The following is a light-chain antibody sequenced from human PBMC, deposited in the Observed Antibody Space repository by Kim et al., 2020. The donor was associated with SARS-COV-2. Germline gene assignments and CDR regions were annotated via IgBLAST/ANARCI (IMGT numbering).Light chain of an antibody. CDR2: AAS. V-gene: IGKV1-8*01. CDR3: QQYYSYPQT. CDR1: QGISSY. J-gene: IGKJ1*01. Sequence: ASTGDRVTITCRASQGISSYLAWYQQKPGKAPKLLIYAASTLQSGVPSRFSGSGSGTDFTLTITSLQSEDFATYYCQQYYSYPQTFGQGTKVEIK.